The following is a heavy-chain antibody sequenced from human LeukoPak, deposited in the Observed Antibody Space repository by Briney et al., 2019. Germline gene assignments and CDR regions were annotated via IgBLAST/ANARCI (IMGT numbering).Heavy chain of an antibody. CDR3: VRDRDYAFDF. J-gene: IGHJ3*01. CDR1: GXTFSYYS. V-gene: IGHV3-48*02. CDR2: SNTDGTI. Sequence: PGGSLRLSCAASGXTFSYYSMNWVRQAPGKGLEWISYSNTDGTISYADSVKGRFTISRDNAENSLYLQMNSLRDEDTAVYFCVRDRDYAFDFWGQGTMVTVSS.